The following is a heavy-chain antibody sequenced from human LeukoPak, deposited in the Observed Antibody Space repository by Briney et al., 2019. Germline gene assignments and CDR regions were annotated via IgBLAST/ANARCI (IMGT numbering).Heavy chain of an antibody. CDR1: GYTFTSYG. D-gene: IGHD4-23*01. Sequence: ASVKVSCKASGYTFTSYGISWVRQAPGQGLEWMGWISAYNGNTNYAQKLQGRVTMTTDTSTSTAYMELRSLRSDDTAVYYCARLTMVVIREDYYYYMDVWGKGTTVTVSS. CDR2: ISAYNGNT. J-gene: IGHJ6*03. CDR3: ARLTMVVIREDYYYYMDV. V-gene: IGHV1-18*01.